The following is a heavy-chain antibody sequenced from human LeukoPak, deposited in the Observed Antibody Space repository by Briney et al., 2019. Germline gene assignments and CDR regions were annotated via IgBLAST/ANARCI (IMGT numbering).Heavy chain of an antibody. D-gene: IGHD3-10*01. CDR2: INPNSGGT. CDR1: GYTFTGYY. Sequence: ASVKVSCKASGYTFTGYYMHWVRQAPGQGLEWMGWINPNSGGTNYAQKFQGRVTMTRDTSISTAYMELSRLRSDDTAVYYCARDHYYGSGSYYYYYYMDVWGKGTTVTISS. J-gene: IGHJ6*03. CDR3: ARDHYYGSGSYYYYYYMDV. V-gene: IGHV1-2*02.